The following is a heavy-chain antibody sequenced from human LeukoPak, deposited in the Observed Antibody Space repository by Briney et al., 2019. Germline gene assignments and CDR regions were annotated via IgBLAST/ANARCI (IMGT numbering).Heavy chain of an antibody. V-gene: IGHV3-13*01. Sequence: GGSLRLSCVASGFTFGNYDMHWVRQVPGKGLEWVAAIGTAGDTYYPGSVKGRFTISRENGKKSLYLQMDSLTDGDTAVYYCVRGEQHSNIWSTFGGYGLDVWGPGATATVSS. D-gene: IGHD3-3*02. CDR3: VRGEQHSNIWSTFGGYGLDV. J-gene: IGHJ6*02. CDR2: IGTAGDT. CDR1: GFTFGNYD.